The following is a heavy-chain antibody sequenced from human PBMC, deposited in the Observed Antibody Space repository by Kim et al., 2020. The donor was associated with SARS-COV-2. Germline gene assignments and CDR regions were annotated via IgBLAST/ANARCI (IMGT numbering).Heavy chain of an antibody. CDR2: IKSGGGT. CDR1: GFTVSSNY. D-gene: IGHD3-10*01. CDR3: AREVRYGSGSYYTYYYGMDV. V-gene: IGHV3-53*01. J-gene: IGHJ6*02. Sequence: GGSLRLSCAASGFTVSSNYMSWVRQAPGRGLEWVSVIKSGGGTYYADSVKGRFTISRDNSKNTLYLQMNSLRAEDTAVYYCAREVRYGSGSYYTYYYGMDVWGQGTTVTVSS.